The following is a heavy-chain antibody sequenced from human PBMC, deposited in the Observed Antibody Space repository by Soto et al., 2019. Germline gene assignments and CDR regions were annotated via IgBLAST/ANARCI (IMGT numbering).Heavy chain of an antibody. CDR3: ARDRTEYYYDSSGYYYGAFDI. V-gene: IGHV1-69*13. CDR1: GGTFSSYA. J-gene: IGHJ3*02. CDR2: IIPIFGTA. D-gene: IGHD3-22*01. Sequence: SVKLSCKASGGTFSSYAISWVRQAPGQGLEWMGGIIPIFGTANYAQKFQGRVTITADESTSTAYMELSSLRSEDTAVYYCARDRTEYYYDSSGYYYGAFDIWGQGTMVTVSS.